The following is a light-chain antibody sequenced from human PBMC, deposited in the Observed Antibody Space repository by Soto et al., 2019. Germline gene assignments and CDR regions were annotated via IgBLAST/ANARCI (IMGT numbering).Light chain of an antibody. V-gene: IGKV1-39*01. CDR2: AAS. CDR3: QQCYSSPRT. CDR1: QRISTY. J-gene: IGKJ1*01. Sequence: DIPMTQSPSTLSAGVGDRVTITCRASQRISTYLNWYQQKPGKAPTLLIYAASSLQSGVPSRFSGGGSGTDFTLTITTLQPEDFATYVCQQCYSSPRTFGQGTKVEIK.